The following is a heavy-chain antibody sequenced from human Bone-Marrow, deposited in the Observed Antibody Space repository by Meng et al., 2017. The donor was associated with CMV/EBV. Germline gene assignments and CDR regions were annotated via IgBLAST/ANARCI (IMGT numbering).Heavy chain of an antibody. CDR2: INPNSGAT. J-gene: IGHJ6*02. CDR3: ARDRLLEWLPGFGYYYYYGMDV. D-gene: IGHD3-3*01. CDR1: GYTFTGYY. V-gene: IGHV1-2*02. Sequence: ASVKVSCKASGYTFTGYYVHWVRQAPGQGLEWMGWINPNSGATKYAQKFQGRVTMTRDTSISTAYMELSRLRSDDTAVYYCARDRLLEWLPGFGYYYYYGMDVWGQGTTVTVSS.